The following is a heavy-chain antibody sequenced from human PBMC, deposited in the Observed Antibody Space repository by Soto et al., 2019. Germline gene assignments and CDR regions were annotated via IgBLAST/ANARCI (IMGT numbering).Heavy chain of an antibody. CDR2: INPNSGGT. Sequence: ASVKVSCKASGYTFTGYYMHWVRQAPGQGLEWMEWINPNSGGTNYAQKFQGWVTMTRDTSISTAYMELSRLRYDDTAVYYCARGQWLVEGNYYYYYMDVWGKGTTVTVSS. D-gene: IGHD6-19*01. CDR3: ARGQWLVEGNYYYYYMDV. CDR1: GYTFTGYY. J-gene: IGHJ6*03. V-gene: IGHV1-2*04.